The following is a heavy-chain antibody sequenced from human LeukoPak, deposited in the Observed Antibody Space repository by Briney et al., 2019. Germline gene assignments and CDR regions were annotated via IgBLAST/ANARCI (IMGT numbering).Heavy chain of an antibody. J-gene: IGHJ5*02. CDR1: GYPISSDYY. D-gene: IGHD6-13*01. CDR2: IYHRGST. Sequence: PSETLSLTCAVSGYPISSDYYWGWIRQSPGKGLEWIGSIYHRGSTFQNPSLKSRVTISVDTSRNQFSLRLRSLTAADTAMYYCAREGGRSSSWSDNWFDPWGQGTLVTVSS. CDR3: AREGGRSSSWSDNWFDP. V-gene: IGHV4-38-2*02.